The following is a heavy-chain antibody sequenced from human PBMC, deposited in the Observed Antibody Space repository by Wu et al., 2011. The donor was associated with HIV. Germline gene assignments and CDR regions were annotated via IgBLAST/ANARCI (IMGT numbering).Heavy chain of an antibody. V-gene: IGHV1-69*06. CDR1: GGTFSSYA. D-gene: IGHD3-10*01. CDR3: ALRTRAGSGSDY. J-gene: IGHJ4*01. CDR2: IIPIFGTT. Sequence: QVQLVQSGAEVKKPGSSVKVSCKASGGTFSSYAISWVRQAPGQGLEWMGRIIPIFGTTNYAQKFQGRVTITADNMELSSLRYEDTAVYYCALRTRAGSGSDY.